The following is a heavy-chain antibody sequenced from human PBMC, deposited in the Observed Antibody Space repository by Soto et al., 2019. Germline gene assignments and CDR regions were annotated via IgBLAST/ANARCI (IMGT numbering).Heavy chain of an antibody. D-gene: IGHD2-15*01. CDR1: GFTFGSYW. CDR3: ARGGYCSGGTCYTKGSPFDY. CDR2: INSDGSYT. J-gene: IGHJ4*02. V-gene: IGHV3-74*01. Sequence: GSLRLSCAASGFTFGSYWMHWVRQAPGTGLVWVSRINSDGSYTGYADSVKGRFTISRDNAKNTLYLQMNSLRAEDTAVYYCARGGYCSGGTCYTKGSPFDYWGQGTLVTVSS.